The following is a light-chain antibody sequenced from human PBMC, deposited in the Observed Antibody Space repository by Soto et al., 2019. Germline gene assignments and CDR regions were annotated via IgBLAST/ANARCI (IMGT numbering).Light chain of an antibody. J-gene: IGLJ1*01. Sequence: QSVLTQPRSVSGSPGQSVTISCTGTSXDVGTYTYVSWYQQHPGKAPKLIIYDVIKRPSGVPDRFSGSKSGNTASLTISGLQAEDEADYYCCSYAGSYTYVFGTGTKGTVL. CDR1: SXDVGTYTY. CDR3: CSYAGSYTYV. V-gene: IGLV2-11*01. CDR2: DVI.